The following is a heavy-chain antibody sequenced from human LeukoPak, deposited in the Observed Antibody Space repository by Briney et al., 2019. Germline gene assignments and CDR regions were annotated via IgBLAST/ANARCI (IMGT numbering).Heavy chain of an antibody. CDR1: GFTFGDYA. V-gene: IGHV3-49*04. J-gene: IGHJ4*02. CDR2: IRSKGYGGTT. D-gene: IGHD3-22*01. CDR3: TRWDSSYFDY. Sequence: GGSLRLSCTASGFTFGDYAMSWVGQAPGKGLGWVGFIRSKGYGGTTEYAASVKGRFTISRDDSKSIAYLQMNSLKTEDTAVCYCTRWDSSYFDYWGQGTLVTVSS.